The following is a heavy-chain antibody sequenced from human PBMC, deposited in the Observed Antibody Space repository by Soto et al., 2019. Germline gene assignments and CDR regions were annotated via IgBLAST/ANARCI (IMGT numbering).Heavy chain of an antibody. J-gene: IGHJ5*02. Sequence: SETLSLTCTVSGGSISTSSYHWGWIRQPTGKGLEWIGSIYYIGSTNYNPSLKRRLTISVDTSKNQFSLKLSSVTAADTAVYYWARYGGRRISMVRAYNWFDLWGQGTLVTVSS. CDR1: GGSISTSSYH. V-gene: IGHV4-39*01. D-gene: IGHD3-10*01. CDR3: ARYGGRRISMVRAYNWFDL. CDR2: IYYIGST.